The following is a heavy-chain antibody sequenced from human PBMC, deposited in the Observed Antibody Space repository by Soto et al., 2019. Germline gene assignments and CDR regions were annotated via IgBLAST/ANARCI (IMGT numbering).Heavy chain of an antibody. CDR1: GGSISGSYW. CDR3: ARVPGYNYGLPYYFEL. Sequence: SETLSLTCGVTGGSISGSYWWSWVRQPPGKGLEWIGEIYHGGTTNYSPSHKSRVAISLDKSKNQFSLNLRSVTAADTALYYCARVPGYNYGLPYYFELWGQGTLVTVSS. CDR2: IYHGGTT. J-gene: IGHJ4*02. V-gene: IGHV4-4*02. D-gene: IGHD5-18*01.